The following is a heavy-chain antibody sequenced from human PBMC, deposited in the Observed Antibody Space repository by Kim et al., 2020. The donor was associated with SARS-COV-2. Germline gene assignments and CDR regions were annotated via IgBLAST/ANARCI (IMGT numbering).Heavy chain of an antibody. Sequence: GGSLRLSCAASGFTFSSYWMSWVRQAPGKGLEWVANIKQDGSEKYYVDSVKGRFTISRDNAKNSLYLQMNSLRAEDTAVYYCARDHRSSDYYGSGPELYVEYWGQGTLVTVSS. V-gene: IGHV3-7*01. D-gene: IGHD3-10*01. J-gene: IGHJ4*02. CDR1: GFTFSSYW. CDR2: IKQDGSEK. CDR3: ARDHRSSDYYGSGPELYVEY.